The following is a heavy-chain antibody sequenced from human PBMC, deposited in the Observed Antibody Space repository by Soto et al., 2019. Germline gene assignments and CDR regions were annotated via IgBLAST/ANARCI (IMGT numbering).Heavy chain of an antibody. CDR2: ISSSSSTI. CDR1: GXTFSSYS. Sequence: GGSLRLSCAASGXTFSSYSMNWVRQAPGKGLEWVSYISSSSSTIYYADSVKGRFTISRDNAKNSLYLQMNSLRAEDTAVYYCARGEADYYFDYWGQGTLVTVSS. D-gene: IGHD2-15*01. V-gene: IGHV3-48*01. J-gene: IGHJ4*02. CDR3: ARGEADYYFDY.